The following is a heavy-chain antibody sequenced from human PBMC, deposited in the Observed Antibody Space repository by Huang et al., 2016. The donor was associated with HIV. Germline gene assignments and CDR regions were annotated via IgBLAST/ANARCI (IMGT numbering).Heavy chain of an antibody. Sequence: QVQLVQSGAEVKKPGSLVKVSCKASGGSFRNFAIGWVRQAPGQGLEWMGGIIPTLGTANYAKKFQGRVTIIADESTSTAYMELSSLRSEDTAVYYCATVDYYDTSGPQRGYFDNWGQGTLVTVSS. CDR1: GGSFRNFA. D-gene: IGHD3-22*01. CDR2: IIPTLGTA. V-gene: IGHV1-69*01. CDR3: ATVDYYDTSGPQRGYFDN. J-gene: IGHJ4*02.